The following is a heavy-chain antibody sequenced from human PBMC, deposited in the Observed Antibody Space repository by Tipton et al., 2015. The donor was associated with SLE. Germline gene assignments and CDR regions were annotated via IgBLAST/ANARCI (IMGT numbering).Heavy chain of an antibody. CDR2: IYYSGSA. V-gene: IGHV4-31*03. D-gene: IGHD4-17*01. CDR3: ARDYGENWLDP. Sequence: TLSLTCSVSGGSISSEGYRWTWIRQHPGKGLEWIGYIYYSGSAYYNPSLESRVSILVDTSKNQFSLKLSSATAADTAVYYCARDYGENWLDPWGQGTLVTVSS. J-gene: IGHJ5*02. CDR1: GGSISSEGYR.